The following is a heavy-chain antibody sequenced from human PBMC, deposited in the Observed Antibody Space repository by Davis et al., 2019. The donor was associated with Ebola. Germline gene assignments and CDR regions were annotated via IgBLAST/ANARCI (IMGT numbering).Heavy chain of an antibody. CDR3: ARDPYGIVGACDY. CDR1: GFTFSSYG. J-gene: IGHJ4*02. CDR2: IWYDGSNK. V-gene: IGHV3-33*08. D-gene: IGHD1-26*01. Sequence: PGGSLRLSCAASGFTFSSYGMHWVRQAPGKGLEWVAVIWYDGSNKYYADSVKGRFTISRDNSKNTLYLQMNSLRAEDTAVYYCARDPYGIVGACDYWGQGTLVTVSS.